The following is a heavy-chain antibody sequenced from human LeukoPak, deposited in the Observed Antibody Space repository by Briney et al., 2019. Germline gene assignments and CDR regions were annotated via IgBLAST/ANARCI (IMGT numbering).Heavy chain of an antibody. V-gene: IGHV4-59*01. Sequence: SETLSLTCTVSGGSIRSYYWSWIRQPPGKGLEWIGYFYYSGSSNYNPSLKSRVTISGDTSKNQFSLKVSSVTAADAAIYYCARVSPAVGAFDIWGRGTMVTVSS. CDR2: FYYSGSS. CDR3: ARVSPAVGAFDI. D-gene: IGHD6-13*01. CDR1: GGSIRSYY. J-gene: IGHJ3*02.